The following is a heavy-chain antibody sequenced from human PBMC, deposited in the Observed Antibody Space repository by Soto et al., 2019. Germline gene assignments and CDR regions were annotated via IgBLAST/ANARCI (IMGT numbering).Heavy chain of an antibody. CDR2: ISSSGSTI. Sequence: GGSLRLSCAASGFTFSDYYMSWIRQAPGKGLEWVSYISSSGSTIYYADSVKGRFTISRDNAKNSLYLQMNSLRAEDTAVYYCARYDYILARVVDYWGQGTLVTVSS. V-gene: IGHV3-11*01. D-gene: IGHD4-4*01. CDR3: ARYDYILARVVDY. CDR1: GFTFSDYY. J-gene: IGHJ4*02.